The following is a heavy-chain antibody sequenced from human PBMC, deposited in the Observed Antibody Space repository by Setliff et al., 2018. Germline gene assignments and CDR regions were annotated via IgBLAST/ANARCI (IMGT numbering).Heavy chain of an antibody. CDR3: ATTHYDSSGYYYLERSAFDI. D-gene: IGHD3-22*01. CDR1: GYTLTELS. J-gene: IGHJ3*02. CDR2: FDPEDGET. V-gene: IGHV1-24*01. Sequence: ASVQVSCKVSGYTLTELSRHWVRQAPGKGLEWMGGFDPEDGETIYAQKFQGRVTMTEDTSTDTAYMELSSLRSEDTAVYYCATTHYDSSGYYYLERSAFDIWGQGTMVTVSS.